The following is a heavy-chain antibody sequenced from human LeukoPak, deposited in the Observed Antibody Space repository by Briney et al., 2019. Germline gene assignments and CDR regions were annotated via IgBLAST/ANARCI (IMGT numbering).Heavy chain of an antibody. V-gene: IGHV3-21*01. Sequence: GGSLRLSCAASGFSFSSYSMNWVRQAPGKGLEWVSSISSSSSYIYYADSVKGRFTISRDNAKNSLYLQMNSLRAEDTAVYYCARASGYTSGWYDDAFDIWGQGTMVTVSS. CDR1: GFSFSSYS. D-gene: IGHD6-19*01. J-gene: IGHJ3*02. CDR3: ARASGYTSGWYDDAFDI. CDR2: ISSSSSYI.